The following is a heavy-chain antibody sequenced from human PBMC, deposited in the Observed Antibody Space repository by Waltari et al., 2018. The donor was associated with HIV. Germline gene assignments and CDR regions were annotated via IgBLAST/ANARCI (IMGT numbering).Heavy chain of an antibody. J-gene: IGHJ4*02. V-gene: IGHV4-39*01. CDR2: TYYSGTT. CDR3: ARHGGSRVGWGPGLH. CDR1: GGSITSSRHY. Sequence: QLQLQESGPGLVTPSETLSLTCSVSGGSITSSRHYWGWIRQSPGKGLEWVGSTYYSGTTHYNPSLKSRVAISVDTSRNQFSLKLTSVTATDTAVYFCARHGGSRVGWGPGLHWGQGSLVTVSS. D-gene: IGHD6-19*01.